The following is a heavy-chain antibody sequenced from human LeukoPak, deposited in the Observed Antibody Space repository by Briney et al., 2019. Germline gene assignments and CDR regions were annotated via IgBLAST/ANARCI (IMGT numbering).Heavy chain of an antibody. CDR2: ISSSSSYT. Sequence: PGGSLRLSCAASGFTFSDYYMSWIRQAPGKGLEWVSYISSSSSYTNYADSVKGRFTISRDNSKNTLYLEMNSLRAEDTAVYYCARGDHYDESGYPGACSFRGQGILVTVSS. CDR1: GFTFSDYY. D-gene: IGHD3-3*01. CDR3: ARGDHYDESGYPGACSF. J-gene: IGHJ4*02. V-gene: IGHV3-11*05.